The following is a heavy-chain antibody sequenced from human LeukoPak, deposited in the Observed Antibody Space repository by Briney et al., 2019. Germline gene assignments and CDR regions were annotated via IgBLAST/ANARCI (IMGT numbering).Heavy chain of an antibody. Sequence: ASVKVSCKASGYTFTSYDINWVRQATGQGLEWMGWMNPNSGNTGYAQKFQGRVTITRNTSISPAYMELIILGADEPAGYYCARVLGIVGATTGFNYWGQGTLVTVSS. V-gene: IGHV1-8*03. CDR1: GYTFTSYD. J-gene: IGHJ4*02. D-gene: IGHD1-26*01. CDR3: ARVLGIVGATTGFNY. CDR2: MNPNSGNT.